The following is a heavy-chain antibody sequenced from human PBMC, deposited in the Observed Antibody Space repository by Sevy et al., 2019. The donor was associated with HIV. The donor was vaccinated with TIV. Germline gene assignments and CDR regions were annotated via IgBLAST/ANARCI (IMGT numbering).Heavy chain of an antibody. CDR2: ISWNRGKI. Sequence: GGSLRLSCAASGFTFDDYAMHWVRQAPGKGLEWVSGISWNRGKIGYADSVKGRFTISRDNAKNSLYLQMNSLRAEDTAVYYCTKGGMVRGVVINYFDYWGQGTLVTVSS. CDR1: GFTFDDYA. D-gene: IGHD3-10*01. CDR3: TKGGMVRGVVINYFDY. V-gene: IGHV3-9*01. J-gene: IGHJ4*02.